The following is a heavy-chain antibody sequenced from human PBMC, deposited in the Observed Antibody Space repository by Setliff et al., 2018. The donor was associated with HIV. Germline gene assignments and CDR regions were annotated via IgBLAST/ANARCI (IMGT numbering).Heavy chain of an antibody. V-gene: IGHV3-23*01. Sequence: GGSLRLSCAASGFTFSSYEINWVRQAPGKGLEWVSAISGSGGTTYYAESVKGRFTISSDHSKNTLYLQMNSLRAEDTAVYYCAKDQGITVGAAVYYYFYAMDVWGQGTSVTVSS. CDR3: AKDQGITVGAAVYYYFYAMDV. CDR1: GFTFSSYE. D-gene: IGHD6-19*01. CDR2: ISGSGGTT. J-gene: IGHJ6*02.